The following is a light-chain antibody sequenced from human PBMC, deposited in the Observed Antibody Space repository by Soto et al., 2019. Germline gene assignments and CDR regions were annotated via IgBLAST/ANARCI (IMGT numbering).Light chain of an antibody. CDR3: QQHNTAPWT. Sequence: EIVLTQSPGTLSLSPGDRATLSCRSSQSINSRYLVWYPQTRGQPPRLLIYATSSKATGIPDRFSGSGSGTEFPLTITRLEPEDFAVYYCQQHNTAPWTFGQGTQVDIK. CDR1: QSINSRY. J-gene: IGKJ1*01. CDR2: ATS. V-gene: IGKV3-20*01.